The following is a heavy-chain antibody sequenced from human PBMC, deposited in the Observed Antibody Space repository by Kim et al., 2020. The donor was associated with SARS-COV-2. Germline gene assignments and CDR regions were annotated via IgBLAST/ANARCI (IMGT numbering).Heavy chain of an antibody. V-gene: IGHV1-69*13. Sequence: SVKVSCKASGGTFSSYAISWVRQAPGQGLEWMGGIIPIFGTANYAQKFQGRVTITADESTSTAYMELSSLRSEDTAVYYCARGSHYDILTGYFDYWGQGTLVTVSS. J-gene: IGHJ4*02. CDR3: ARGSHYDILTGYFDY. CDR2: IIPIFGTA. D-gene: IGHD3-9*01. CDR1: GGTFSSYA.